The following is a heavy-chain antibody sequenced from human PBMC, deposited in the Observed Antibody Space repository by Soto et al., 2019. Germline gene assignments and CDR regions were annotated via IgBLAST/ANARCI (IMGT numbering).Heavy chain of an antibody. J-gene: IGHJ4*02. D-gene: IGHD4-17*01. CDR3: AKDKSRGVTVTPDY. V-gene: IGHV3-23*01. Sequence: EVQLLESGGGLVQPGGSLRLSCAVSGFTFSSYAMSWVRQAPGKGPEWVSSISGAGGVTHYADSVRGRFTISRDNSKNTLYLQMNSPRAEDTAVYYCAKDKSRGVTVTPDYWGQGTLVTVSS. CDR2: ISGAGGVT. CDR1: GFTFSSYA.